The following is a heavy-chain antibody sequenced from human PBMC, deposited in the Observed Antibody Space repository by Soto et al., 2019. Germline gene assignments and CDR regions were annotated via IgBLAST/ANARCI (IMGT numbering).Heavy chain of an antibody. Sequence: GGSLRLSCAASGFSFSSYWMHWFRQAPGNGPVWVSQINLDGTTTNYADSVKGRFTISRDNAENTLYLHMNSLRAEDTAVYYCAKDVSWGQSDYWGQGTLVTVSS. J-gene: IGHJ4*02. CDR2: INLDGTTT. CDR3: AKDVSWGQSDY. V-gene: IGHV3-74*01. CDR1: GFSFSSYW. D-gene: IGHD3-16*01.